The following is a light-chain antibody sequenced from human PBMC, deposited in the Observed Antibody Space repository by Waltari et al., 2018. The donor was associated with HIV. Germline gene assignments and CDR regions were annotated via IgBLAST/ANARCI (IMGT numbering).Light chain of an antibody. Sequence: DIQMTQSPSSLSASVGDSVNIICRASQAINNYLNWYYQKPGKAPTLMIYGASSFQSGVPSRFSASGSGTDFTLTISSLQPEDFATYYCQQSSSLPSTFGQGTKLEIK. V-gene: IGKV1-39*01. CDR2: GAS. CDR3: QQSSSLPST. J-gene: IGKJ2*02. CDR1: QAINNY.